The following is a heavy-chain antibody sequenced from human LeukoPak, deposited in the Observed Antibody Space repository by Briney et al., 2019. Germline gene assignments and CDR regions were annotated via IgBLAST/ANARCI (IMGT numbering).Heavy chain of an antibody. CDR3: AREALNSYYYDTSLNWFDP. V-gene: IGHV1-46*01. CDR2: INPSGGST. D-gene: IGHD3-22*01. J-gene: IGHJ5*02. Sequence: ASVKVSCKASGYTFTSYYMHWVRQAPGQGLEWMGIINPSGGSTSYAQKFQGRVTITADESTSTAYMELSSLRSEDTAVYYCAREALNSYYYDTSLNWFDPWGQGTLVTVSS. CDR1: GYTFTSYY.